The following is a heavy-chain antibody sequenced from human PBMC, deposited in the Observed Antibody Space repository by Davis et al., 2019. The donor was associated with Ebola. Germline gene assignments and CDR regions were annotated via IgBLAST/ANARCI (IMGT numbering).Heavy chain of an antibody. D-gene: IGHD2-2*01. CDR3: ARCIPAAPKVQSPQHVMDV. V-gene: IGHV1-18*01. J-gene: IGHJ6*02. CDR1: GYTFTSYG. CDR2: INTYNGNT. Sequence: AASVKVSCKASGYTFTSYGISWVRQAPGQRLEWMGYINTYNGNTKYSQNFQGRVSMTTDTYTSTIYMEMRSLRSDDTAIYYFARCIPAAPKVQSPQHVMDVWGQGTTATVSS.